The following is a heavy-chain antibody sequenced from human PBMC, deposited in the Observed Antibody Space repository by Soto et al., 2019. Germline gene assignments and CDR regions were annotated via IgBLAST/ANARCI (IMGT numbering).Heavy chain of an antibody. CDR2: IWYDGSNK. V-gene: IGHV3-33*01. J-gene: IGHJ4*02. CDR3: ARASYDSSGYYYDPLDY. CDR1: GFTFSSYG. D-gene: IGHD3-22*01. Sequence: LRLSCAASGFTFSSYGMHWVRQAPGKGLEWVAVIWYDGSNKYYADSVKGRFTISRDNSKNTLYLQMNSLRAEDTAVYYCARASYDSSGYYYDPLDYWGQGTLVTVSS.